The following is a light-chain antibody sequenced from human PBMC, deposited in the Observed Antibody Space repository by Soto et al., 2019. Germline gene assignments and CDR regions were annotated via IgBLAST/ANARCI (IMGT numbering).Light chain of an antibody. CDR3: QHLNGRFT. V-gene: IGKV1-9*01. CDR2: AVS. J-gene: IGKJ3*01. CDR1: QGISTY. Sequence: IQLTQSPSSLSASVGDRVTITCRASQGISTYLAWYQQKPGKAPQLLIYAVSTLQSGVSSRFSGSGFGTDFPLTISSLQPEDVATYYCQHLNGRFTFGPGTKVDIK.